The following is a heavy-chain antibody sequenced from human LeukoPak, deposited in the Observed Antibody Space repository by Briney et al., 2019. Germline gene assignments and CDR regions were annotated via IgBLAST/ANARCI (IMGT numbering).Heavy chain of an antibody. CDR1: GFTVVDYG. V-gene: IGHV3-20*04. CDR3: ARVPYCGGDCPRYFQH. J-gene: IGHJ1*01. CDR2: INWNGGST. Sequence: GGSLCPSWAASGFTVVDYGMSSVRHAPGKGLGLDSGINWNGGSTGYADSVKGRFTISRDNAKNSLYLQMNSLRAEDTALYYCARVPYCGGDCPRYFQHWGQGTLITVSS. D-gene: IGHD2-21*02.